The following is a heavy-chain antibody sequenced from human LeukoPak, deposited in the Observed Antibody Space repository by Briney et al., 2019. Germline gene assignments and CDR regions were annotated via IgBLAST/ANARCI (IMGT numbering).Heavy chain of an antibody. J-gene: IGHJ4*02. CDR1: GASISSGSYY. D-gene: IGHD6-19*01. CDR2: VYTSGST. V-gene: IGHV4-61*02. CDR3: ARLQWLSTPFFDY. Sequence: SQTLSLTCTVSGASISSGSYYWSWIRQPAGKGLEWIGRVYTSGSTNYNPSLKSRVNISLDTPKNQFSLKLISVTAADTAVYFCARLQWLSTPFFDYWGQGTLVTVSS.